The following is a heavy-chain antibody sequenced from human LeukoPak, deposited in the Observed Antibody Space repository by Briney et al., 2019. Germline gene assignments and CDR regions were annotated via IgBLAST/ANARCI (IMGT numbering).Heavy chain of an antibody. D-gene: IGHD2-2*01. CDR3: ARDQSVVPAAMGYFDY. CDR2: ISSSSSYI. CDR1: GFTFSSYS. V-gene: IGHV3-21*01. Sequence: GGSLRLSCAASGFTFSSYSMNWVRQAPGKGLEWVSSISSSSSYIYYADSVKGRFTISRDNAKNSLYLQMNSLRAEDTAVYYCARDQSVVPAAMGYFDYWGQGTLVTVSS. J-gene: IGHJ4*02.